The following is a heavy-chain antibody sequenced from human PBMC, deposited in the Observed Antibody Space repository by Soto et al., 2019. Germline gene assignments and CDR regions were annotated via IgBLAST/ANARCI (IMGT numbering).Heavy chain of an antibody. D-gene: IGHD2-8*02. CDR2: IIPILDIP. Sequence: QVQLVQSGAEVKKPGSSVKVSCXXXXXXFSRYXFTWXXXAPGXXLEWMGRIIPILDIPNYAQNFQGRVTITADKSTSTAYMELSSLTSDDTAVYYCASHFTGVLXXGXXXXXGXXXGWDVWGQGTTVTVSS. J-gene: IGHJ6*02. CDR1: XXXFSRYX. CDR3: ASHFTGVLXXGXXXXXGXXXGWDV. V-gene: IGHV1-69*02.